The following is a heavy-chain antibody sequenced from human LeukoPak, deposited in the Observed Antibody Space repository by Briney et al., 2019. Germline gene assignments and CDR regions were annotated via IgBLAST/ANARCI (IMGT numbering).Heavy chain of an antibody. CDR2: IYHSGST. V-gene: IGHV4-38-2*01. CDR3: ARGAYSSSSHYYYYYMDV. D-gene: IGHD6-6*01. Sequence: PSETLFLTCAVSGYSISSGYYWGWIRQPPGKGLEWIGSIYHSGSTYYNPSLKSRVTISVDTSKNQFSLKLSSVTAADTAVYYCARGAYSSSSHYYYYYMDVWGKGTTVTVSS. CDR1: GYSISSGYY. J-gene: IGHJ6*03.